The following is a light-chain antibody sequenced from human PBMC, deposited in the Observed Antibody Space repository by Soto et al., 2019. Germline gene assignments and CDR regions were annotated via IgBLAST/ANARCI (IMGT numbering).Light chain of an antibody. CDR3: QQYKNYPFT. CDR1: QSINSW. J-gene: IGKJ3*01. V-gene: IGKV1-5*01. Sequence: DIHMTQSPSTLSASLGDRVSITCRASQSINSWLAWYQQKPGKAPKLLIYDASSLQSGVPSRFSGSESGAEFTLTISGLKPDDFETYYCQQYKNYPFTFGPGTKV. CDR2: DAS.